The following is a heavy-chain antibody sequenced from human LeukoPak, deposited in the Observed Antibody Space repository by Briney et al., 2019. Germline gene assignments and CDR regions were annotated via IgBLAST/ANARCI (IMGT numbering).Heavy chain of an antibody. J-gene: IGHJ5*02. CDR3: ARPSGGSSYRGNCFDP. Sequence: ASVKVSCKASGYTFTGYYMHWVRQAPGQGLEWVGWINPNSGGTNYAQKCQGRVTMTRDTSISAAYMELSRLRSDDTAVYYCARPSGGSSYRGNCFDPWGQGTLVTVSS. CDR1: GYTFTGYY. CDR2: INPNSGGT. D-gene: IGHD2-15*01. V-gene: IGHV1-2*02.